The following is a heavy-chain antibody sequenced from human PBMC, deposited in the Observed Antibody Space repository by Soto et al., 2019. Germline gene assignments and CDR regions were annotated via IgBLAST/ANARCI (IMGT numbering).Heavy chain of an antibody. CDR1: GAPINSDY. Sequence: SETLSLTCTVSGAPINSDYWSWIRQSPGKGLEWIGYIYHIGSTDYNPSLKSRVTISIDKSKNQFSLDLRSVTAADTAVYFCARFTYKSGFNWFDPWGQGTQVTVSS. D-gene: IGHD5-12*01. J-gene: IGHJ5*02. CDR3: ARFTYKSGFNWFDP. CDR2: IYHIGST. V-gene: IGHV4-59*01.